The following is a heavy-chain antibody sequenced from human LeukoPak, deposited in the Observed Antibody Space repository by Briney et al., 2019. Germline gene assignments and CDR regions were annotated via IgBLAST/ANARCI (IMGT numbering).Heavy chain of an antibody. V-gene: IGHV1-69*05. CDR3: ARAVVVAATPTWFDP. D-gene: IGHD2-15*01. CDR1: GYTFTNYG. CDR2: IIPIFGTA. J-gene: IGHJ5*02. Sequence: SVKVSCKASGYTFTNYGISWVRQAPGQGLEWMGGIIPIFGTANYAQKFQGRVTITTDESTSTAYMEVSSLRSEDTAVYYCARAVVVAATPTWFDPWGQGTLVTVSS.